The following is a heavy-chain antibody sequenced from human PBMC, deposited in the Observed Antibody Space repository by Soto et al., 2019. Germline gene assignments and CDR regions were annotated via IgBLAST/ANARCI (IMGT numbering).Heavy chain of an antibody. Sequence: SETRSLTCAVYGGSFSCYYWSGIRQPPGKGLEWIGEINHSGSTNYNPSLKSRVTISVDTSKNQFSLKLSSVTAADTAVYYCARGEVGYDILTGYPPYNWFDPWGQGTLVTVSS. CDR3: ARGEVGYDILTGYPPYNWFDP. J-gene: IGHJ5*02. CDR1: GGSFSCYY. CDR2: INHSGST. D-gene: IGHD3-9*01. V-gene: IGHV4-34*01.